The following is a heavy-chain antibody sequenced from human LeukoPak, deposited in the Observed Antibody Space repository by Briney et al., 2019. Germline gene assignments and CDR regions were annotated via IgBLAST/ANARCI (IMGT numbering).Heavy chain of an antibody. CDR2: ISPDGRDT. Sequence: GGSLRLSCAASGFSLSGYWMHWVRQAPGKGLVWVSRISPDGRDTTYADSVKGRFTISRDNSKNTLYLQMNSLRDEAAAVYQCTRVQAGRSGHMDVWGRGTTVTVSS. CDR3: TRVQAGRSGHMDV. CDR1: GFSLSGYW. J-gene: IGHJ6*02. V-gene: IGHV3-74*01. D-gene: IGHD2-8*02.